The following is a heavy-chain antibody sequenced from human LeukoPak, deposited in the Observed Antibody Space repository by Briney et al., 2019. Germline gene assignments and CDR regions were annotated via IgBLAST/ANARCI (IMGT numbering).Heavy chain of an antibody. V-gene: IGHV4-61*08. J-gene: IGHJ4*02. CDR2: IYYSGST. CDR1: GDSISSGDYY. CDR3: ARVRDSSSWSYYFDY. D-gene: IGHD6-13*01. Sequence: SQTLSLTCTVSGDSISSGDYYWSWIRQPPGKGLEWIGYIYYSGSTNYNPSLKSRVTISVDTSKNQFSLKLSSVTAADTAVYYCARVRDSSSWSYYFDYWGQGTLVTVSS.